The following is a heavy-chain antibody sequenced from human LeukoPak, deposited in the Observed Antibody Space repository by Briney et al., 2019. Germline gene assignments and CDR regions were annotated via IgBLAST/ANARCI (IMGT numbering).Heavy chain of an antibody. CDR3: ARDGYYYDSSGSMDYYYDMDV. D-gene: IGHD3-22*01. J-gene: IGHJ6*02. V-gene: IGHV3-33*01. CDR2: IWYDGSNK. CDR1: GFTFSSYG. Sequence: GGSLRLSCAASGFTFSSYGMHWVRQAPGKGLEWVAVIWYDGSNKYYADSVKGRFTISRDNSKNTLYLQMNSLRAEDTAVYYCARDGYYYDSSGSMDYYYDMDVWGQGTTVTVSS.